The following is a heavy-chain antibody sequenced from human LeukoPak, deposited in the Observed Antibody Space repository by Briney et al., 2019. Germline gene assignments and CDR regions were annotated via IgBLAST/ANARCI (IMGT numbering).Heavy chain of an antibody. D-gene: IGHD3-10*01. CDR1: GGSISSFY. V-gene: IGHV4-59*01. Sequence: SETLSLTCTVSGGSISSFYWSWVRQSPEKGLEWIGYIYYRGDTTYNPSLESRVTISIDASKRQFSLKLSSVTAADTAVYYCARVEGVVRGLSPPSVKSRVYFDLWGLGTLVTVSS. CDR3: ARVEGVVRGLSPPSVKSRVYFDL. CDR2: IYYRGDT. J-gene: IGHJ4*02.